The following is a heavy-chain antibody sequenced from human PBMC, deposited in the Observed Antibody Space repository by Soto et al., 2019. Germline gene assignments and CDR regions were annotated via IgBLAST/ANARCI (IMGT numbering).Heavy chain of an antibody. Sequence: ASAKPSSKDSRYTFTSYDINWVRQATGQGLEWMGWMNPNSGNTGYAQKFQGRVTMTRDTSTSTVYMELSSLRSEDTAVYYCARELNPAVAGMGTRFDPCGQGTLVTVSS. V-gene: IGHV1-8*01. CDR3: ARELNPAVAGMGTRFDP. CDR1: RYTFTSYD. D-gene: IGHD6-19*01. CDR2: MNPNSGNT. J-gene: IGHJ5*02.